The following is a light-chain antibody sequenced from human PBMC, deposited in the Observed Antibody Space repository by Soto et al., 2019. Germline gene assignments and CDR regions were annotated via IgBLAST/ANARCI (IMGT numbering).Light chain of an antibody. CDR3: QQSYSTART. CDR2: AVS. CDR1: QSISNY. J-gene: IGKJ2*01. V-gene: IGKV1-39*01. Sequence: DLQMTPSPSSLSASVGDRVTITFRASQSISNYLYWYQKKPGKAPNLLIYAVSSLRSGVPSRFSGSGSGTDFTLTISSLQPEDFATYYCQQSYSTARTFGQGTKLEIK.